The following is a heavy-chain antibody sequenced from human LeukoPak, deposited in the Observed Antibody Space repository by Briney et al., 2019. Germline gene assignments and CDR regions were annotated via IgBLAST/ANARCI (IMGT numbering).Heavy chain of an antibody. CDR2: ISSTSSNI. CDR3: ARDRTTYDDYFDP. J-gene: IGHJ4*02. D-gene: IGHD1-14*01. Sequence: PGGSLRLSCTASGFSFSTSSMNWIRQAPGKGLEWVSCISSTSSNIYYADSAKGRFTISRDNAKNTVYLQMNSLRADDTAIYYCARDRTTYDDYFDPWGQGTLVTVSS. CDR1: GFSFSTSS. V-gene: IGHV3-21*01.